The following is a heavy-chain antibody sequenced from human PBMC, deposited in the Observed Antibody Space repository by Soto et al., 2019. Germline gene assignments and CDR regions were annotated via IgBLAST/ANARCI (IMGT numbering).Heavy chain of an antibody. CDR3: ARGHSSSWYVCDY. J-gene: IGHJ4*02. CDR2: MNPNSGNT. V-gene: IGHV1-8*01. D-gene: IGHD6-13*01. CDR1: GYTFTSYD. Sequence: QVQLVQSGAEVKKPGASVKVSCKASGYTFTSYDINWVRQATGQGLEWMGWMNPNSGNTVYAQKFXXRXXMTRNTSMSTADMELSSLRSEDTAVYYCARGHSSSWYVCDYWGQGTRVPVSS.